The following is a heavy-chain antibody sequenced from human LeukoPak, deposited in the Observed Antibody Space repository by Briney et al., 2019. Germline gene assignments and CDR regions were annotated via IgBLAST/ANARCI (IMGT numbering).Heavy chain of an antibody. Sequence: ASVKVSCKASGYTFTSYYMHWVRQAPGQGLEWMGWISAYNGNTNYAQKLQGRVTMTTDTSTSTAYMELRSLRSDDTAVYYCARTALYYYGSGSYMVDPWGQGTLVTVSS. CDR1: GYTFTSYY. D-gene: IGHD3-10*01. CDR2: ISAYNGNT. V-gene: IGHV1-18*04. J-gene: IGHJ5*02. CDR3: ARTALYYYGSGSYMVDP.